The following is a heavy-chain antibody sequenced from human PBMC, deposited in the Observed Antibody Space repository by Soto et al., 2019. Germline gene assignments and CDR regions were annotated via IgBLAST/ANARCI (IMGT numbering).Heavy chain of an antibody. D-gene: IGHD3-10*01. V-gene: IGHV3-66*01. CDR3: ARGGSGSDWDYYGMDV. CDR2: IYSGGTT. Sequence: EVQLVESGGGLVQPGGSLRLSCAGSALTASKNYMSWVRQPPGKGLEWVSVIYSGGTTYYADSVKGRFSISRDNSKSKLYLQMDNLRAGDTAVYYCARGGSGSDWDYYGMDVWGQGTTVTVSS. CDR1: ALTASKNY. J-gene: IGHJ6*02.